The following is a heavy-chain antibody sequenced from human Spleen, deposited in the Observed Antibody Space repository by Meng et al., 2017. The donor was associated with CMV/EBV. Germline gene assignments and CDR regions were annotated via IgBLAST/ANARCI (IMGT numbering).Heavy chain of an antibody. CDR1: GVSISSYY. Sequence: SETLSLTCTVSGVSISSYYWSWIRLPPGKGLEWIGYIYYSGSTNYNPTLKSRVTISIDTSKNQYSLKLSSVIAADTAVYYCARTSTYCTATSCYTDYFDYWGQGTLVTVSS. J-gene: IGHJ4*02. CDR3: ARTSTYCTATSCYTDYFDY. V-gene: IGHV4-59*12. D-gene: IGHD2-2*02. CDR2: IYYSGST.